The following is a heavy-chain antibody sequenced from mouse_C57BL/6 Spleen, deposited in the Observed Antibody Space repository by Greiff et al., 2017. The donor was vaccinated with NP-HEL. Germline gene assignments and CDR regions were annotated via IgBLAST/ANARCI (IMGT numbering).Heavy chain of an antibody. Sequence: QVTLQESGPGLLQPSQTLSLTCSFSGFSLSTFVMGVGWIRQPSGHGLEWLAHIWWDDDKYYNPALRSRLKISKDTSKNPVFLNIANVDTAGTATYYCAGITDYGNLDYWGQGTTLTVSS. CDR3: AGITDYGNLDY. J-gene: IGHJ2*01. CDR2: IWWDDDK. V-gene: IGHV8-8*01. CDR1: GFSLSTFVMG. D-gene: IGHD2-1*01.